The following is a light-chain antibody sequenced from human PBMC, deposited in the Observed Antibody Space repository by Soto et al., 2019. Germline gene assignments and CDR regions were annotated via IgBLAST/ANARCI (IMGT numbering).Light chain of an antibody. CDR1: LSVSSN. J-gene: IGKJ1*01. CDR3: QQYNNWPWT. CDR2: GVF. V-gene: IGKV3-15*01. Sequence: EIVMTQSPATLSVSPGEKATLSCRTSLSVSSNLAWYQQKPGQAPRLLIYGVFTRATGIPARFSGSGSGTEFTLTISSLQSEDFAVYCCQQYNNWPWTFGQGTKVDIK.